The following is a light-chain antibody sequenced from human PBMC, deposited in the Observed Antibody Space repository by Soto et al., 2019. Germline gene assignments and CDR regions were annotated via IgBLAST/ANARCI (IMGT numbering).Light chain of an antibody. CDR2: KAS. J-gene: IGKJ1*01. CDR3: QHYNSYSEE. V-gene: IGKV1-5*03. Sequence: DIQMTQSPSTLSGSVGDRVTITCRASQTISSWLAWYQQKPGKAPKLLIYKASTLKSGVPSRFSGSRSGTEFTLTISSLQPDDFATYYCQHYNSYSEEFGQGT. CDR1: QTISSW.